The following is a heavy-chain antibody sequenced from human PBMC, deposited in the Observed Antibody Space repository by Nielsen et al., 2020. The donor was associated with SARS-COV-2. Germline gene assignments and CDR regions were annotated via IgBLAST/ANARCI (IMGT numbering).Heavy chain of an antibody. CDR3: AREGRKLPLDY. J-gene: IGHJ4*02. CDR1: GFSVSSNY. D-gene: IGHD3-3*01. Sequence: GESLKISCAASGFSVSSNYMSWVRQAPGKGLEWVSYISSTGYTNYADSVRGRFTISRDNAKNSLYLQMNALRAEDTAVYYCAREGRKLPLDYWGQGTLVTVSS. V-gene: IGHV3-11*05. CDR2: ISSTGYT.